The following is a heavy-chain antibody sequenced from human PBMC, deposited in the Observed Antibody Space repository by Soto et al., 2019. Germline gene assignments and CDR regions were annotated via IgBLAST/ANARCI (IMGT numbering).Heavy chain of an antibody. V-gene: IGHV1-8*01. CDR3: ARGRASGSYYLLDY. CDR1: GDTFTTYD. Sequence: GASVKVSCKASGDTFTTYDINWVRQATGHGLEWMGWINPNSGNISYAQRFQGRVTMTRDTATRTAYMEVSSLRSDETAVYYCARGRASGSYYLLDYWGQGTLVTVSS. D-gene: IGHD3-10*01. CDR2: INPNSGNI. J-gene: IGHJ4*02.